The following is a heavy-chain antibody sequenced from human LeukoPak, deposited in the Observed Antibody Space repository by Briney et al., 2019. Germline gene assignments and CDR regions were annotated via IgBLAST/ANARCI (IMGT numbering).Heavy chain of an antibody. Sequence: GASVKVSCKASGYTFSGYYMHWVRQAPGQGLEWMGWINTNTGNPTYAQGFTGRFVFSLDTSVSTAYLQISSLKAEDTAVYYCARGSIGAPHHFDYWGQGTLVTVSS. CDR3: ARGSIGAPHHFDY. V-gene: IGHV7-4-1*02. CDR1: GYTFSGYY. J-gene: IGHJ4*02. CDR2: INTNTGNP. D-gene: IGHD3-10*01.